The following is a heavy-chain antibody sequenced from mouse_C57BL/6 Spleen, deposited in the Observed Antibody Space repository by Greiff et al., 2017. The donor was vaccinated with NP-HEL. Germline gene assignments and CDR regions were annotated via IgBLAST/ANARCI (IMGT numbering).Heavy chain of an antibody. CDR1: GYTFTSYW. D-gene: IGHD1-1*01. V-gene: IGHV1-69*01. CDR3: ARCPGTGSPFAY. Sequence: VQLQQSGAELVMPGASVKLSCKASGYTFTSYWMHWVKQRPGQGLEWIGEIDTSDSYTNYNQKFKGKSTLTVDKSSSTAYMQLSSLTSEDSAVYYCARCPGTGSPFAYWGQGTLVTVSA. CDR2: IDTSDSYT. J-gene: IGHJ3*01.